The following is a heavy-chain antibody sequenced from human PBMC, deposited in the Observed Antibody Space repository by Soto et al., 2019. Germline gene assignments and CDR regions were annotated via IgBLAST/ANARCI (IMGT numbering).Heavy chain of an antibody. D-gene: IGHD3-9*01. CDR3: ATSSQAGYQNPAADY. J-gene: IGHJ4*02. CDR2: IIPIFGTA. V-gene: IGHV1-69*01. CDR1: GGTFSSYA. Sequence: QVQLVQSGAEVMKPGSSVKVSCKASGGTFSSYAISWVRQAPGQGLEWMGGIIPIFGTANYAQKFQGRVTITADESTSTAYMELSSLRSEDTAVYYCATSSQAGYQNPAADYWGQGTLVTVSS.